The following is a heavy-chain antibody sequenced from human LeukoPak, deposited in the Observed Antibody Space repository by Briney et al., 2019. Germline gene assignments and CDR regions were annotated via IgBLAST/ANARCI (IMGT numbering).Heavy chain of an antibody. D-gene: IGHD1-26*01. V-gene: IGHV4-59*02. Sequence: SETLSLTCIVSGSSVSTFYWSWLRQSPGTGLEWIGFVHDTGSTAYNPSLKSRVTISLETSKNQLSLMLTPVTAADTAMYYCARGSTDVYWYLDVWGRGTLGTVSS. CDR3: ARGSTDVYWYLDV. CDR1: GSSVSTFY. J-gene: IGHJ2*01. CDR2: VHDTGST.